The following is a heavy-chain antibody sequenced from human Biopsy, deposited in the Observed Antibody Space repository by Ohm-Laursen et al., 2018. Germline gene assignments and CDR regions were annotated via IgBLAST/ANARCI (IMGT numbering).Heavy chain of an antibody. CDR1: SYTFTDYN. J-gene: IGHJ4*02. CDR2: INCKTGAT. CDR3: ARDPLNGHKHFDY. V-gene: IGHV1-2*02. Sequence: GSSVKVSCNASSYTFTDYNIHWMRQAPGQGLEWLGYINCKTGATNYAQKFQGTVAMTRDTSISTAYLALGSLTSADTAIYYCARDPLNGHKHFDYWGQGSLVTVSS. D-gene: IGHD2-8*01.